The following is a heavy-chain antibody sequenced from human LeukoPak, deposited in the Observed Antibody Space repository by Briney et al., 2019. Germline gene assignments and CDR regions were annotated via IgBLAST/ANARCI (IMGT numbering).Heavy chain of an antibody. CDR2: IGVDGSKK. J-gene: IGHJ2*01. CDR1: GFTFFQHG. CDR3: VVVLVPAAVWQFDL. Sequence: GTSQRLSCAASGFTFFQHGFHWVRQAPGKGLEWVALIGVDGSKKYYADSLKDRITISRDNSKNTLYLQMNSLRVEDTAVYYCVVVLVPAAVWQFDLWGRGTLVTVSS. V-gene: IGHV3-33*03. D-gene: IGHD2-2*01.